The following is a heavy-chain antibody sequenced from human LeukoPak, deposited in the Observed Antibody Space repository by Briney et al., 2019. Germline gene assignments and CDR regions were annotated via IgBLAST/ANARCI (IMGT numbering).Heavy chain of an antibody. J-gene: IGHJ5*02. CDR1: GFPFSSYA. CDR3: AKDPYYYDSSGYNWFDP. Sequence: PGGPLPLSRAASGFPFSSYAMGWVRQAPGKGLEGVSAISGSGGSTYYPDSVKGRFTISRDNSKTTLDLQINRLRAEDTAVYYCAKDPYYYDSSGYNWFDPWGQGTLVTVSS. CDR2: ISGSGGST. V-gene: IGHV3-23*01. D-gene: IGHD3-22*01.